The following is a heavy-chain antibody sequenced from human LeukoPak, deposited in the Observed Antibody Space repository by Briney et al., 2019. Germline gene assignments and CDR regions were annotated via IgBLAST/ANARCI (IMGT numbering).Heavy chain of an antibody. J-gene: IGHJ4*02. CDR3: AQEGPLLKFDY. D-gene: IGHD2-15*01. CDR2: INSDGSST. V-gene: IGHV3-74*01. CDR1: GFTFSSYW. Sequence: GSLRLSCAASGFTFSSYWMHWVRQAPGKGLVWVSRINSDGSSTSYADSVKGRFTISRDNAKNTLYLQMNSLRAEDTAVYYCAQEGPLLKFDYWGQGTLVTVSS.